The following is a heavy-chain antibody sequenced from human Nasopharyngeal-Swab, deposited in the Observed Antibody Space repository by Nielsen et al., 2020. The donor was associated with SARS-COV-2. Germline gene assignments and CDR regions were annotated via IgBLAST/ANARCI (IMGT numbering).Heavy chain of an antibody. D-gene: IGHD3-22*01. Sequence: GESLKISCAASGFTFSSYGMHWVRQAPGKGLEWVAVIWYDGSNKYYADSVKGRFTISRDNSKNTLYLQMNSLGAEDTAVYYCARDPLWDSSGYPGYWGQGTLVTVSS. CDR1: GFTFSSYG. J-gene: IGHJ4*02. CDR2: IWYDGSNK. V-gene: IGHV3-33*01. CDR3: ARDPLWDSSGYPGY.